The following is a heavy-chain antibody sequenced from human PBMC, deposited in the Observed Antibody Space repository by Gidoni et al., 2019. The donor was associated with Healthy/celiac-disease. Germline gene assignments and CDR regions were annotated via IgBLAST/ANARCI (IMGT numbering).Heavy chain of an antibody. J-gene: IGHJ4*02. D-gene: IGHD3-3*01. Sequence: NYNPSLKSRVTISVDTSKNQFSLKLSSVTAADTAVYYCARGLSYDYWGQGTLVTVSS. CDR3: ARGLSYDY. V-gene: IGHV4-59*09.